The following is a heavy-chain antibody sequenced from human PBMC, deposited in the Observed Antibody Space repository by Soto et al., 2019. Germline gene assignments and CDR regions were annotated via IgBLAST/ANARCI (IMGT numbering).Heavy chain of an antibody. CDR2: ISYDGSNK. D-gene: IGHD1-26*01. CDR3: VKSPSIVGTSVYY. V-gene: IGHV3-30-3*01. J-gene: IGHJ4*02. Sequence: VQLLESGGDLVQPGGSLRLSCVASGITFGSRAMSWVRQAPGKGLEWVAVISYDGSNKYYADSVKGRFTISRDNSKNTLYLKMNSLRAEETAVYYCVKSPSIVGTSVYYWGQGTLVNVSS. CDR1: GITFGSRA.